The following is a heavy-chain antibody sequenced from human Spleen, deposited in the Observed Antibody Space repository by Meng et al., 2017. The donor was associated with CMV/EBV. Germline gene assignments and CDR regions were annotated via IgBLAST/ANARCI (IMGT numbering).Heavy chain of an antibody. J-gene: IGHJ4*02. D-gene: IGHD2-2*01. Sequence: GESLKISCAASGFTFSGYWMHWVRQAPGKGLVWVSRIHSDGSNINYADSVKGRFTISRDNVKNTLYLQMNSLRAEDTAVYYCVRGRVTYCSSTSCPTAFDYWGQGTLVTVSS. CDR3: VRGRVTYCSSTSCPTAFDY. CDR1: GFTFSGYW. CDR2: IHSDGSNI. V-gene: IGHV3-74*01.